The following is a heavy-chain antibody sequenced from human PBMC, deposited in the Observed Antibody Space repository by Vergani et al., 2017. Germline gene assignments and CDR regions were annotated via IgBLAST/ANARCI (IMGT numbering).Heavy chain of an antibody. CDR3: ARVPFTYYYDSSGYYSDY. CDR2: INPSGGST. D-gene: IGHD3-22*01. V-gene: IGHV1-46*01. Sequence: QVQLVQSGAEVKKPGASVKVSCKASGYTFTSYYMHWVRQAPGQGLEWMGIINPSGGSTSYAQKFQGRVTMTTDTSTSTAYMELRSLRSDDTAVYYCARVPFTYYYDSSGYYSDYWGQGTLVTVSS. J-gene: IGHJ4*02. CDR1: GYTFTSYY.